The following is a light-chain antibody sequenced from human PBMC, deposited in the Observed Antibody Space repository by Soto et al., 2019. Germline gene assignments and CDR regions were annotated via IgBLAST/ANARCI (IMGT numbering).Light chain of an antibody. CDR3: SSYTSSSSYV. V-gene: IGLV2-14*01. J-gene: IGLJ1*01. CDR1: SSDVGGYNY. CDR2: EAS. Sequence: QSVLTQPASVSGSPGQSITISCTGTSSDVGGYNYVSWYQQHPGKAPKLLIYEASNRPLGVSNRFSGSKSGNTASLTISGLQAEDEADYYCSSYTSSSSYVFGTGTQLTVL.